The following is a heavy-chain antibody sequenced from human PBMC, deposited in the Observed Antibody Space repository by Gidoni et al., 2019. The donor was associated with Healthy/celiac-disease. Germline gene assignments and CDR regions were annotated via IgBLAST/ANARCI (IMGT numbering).Heavy chain of an antibody. CDR1: GGSISSGSYY. V-gene: IGHV4-39*07. Sequence: QLQLQVSGPGLVEPSETLSLTCTVTGGSISSGSYYWCWVRQPPGKGLEWIGSIYYSGSTYYNPSLTSLVTISVDTSKNQFSLKLSSVTAADTAVYYCARVKGDIVATSAWAAGPSASWFDPWGQGTLVTVSS. CDR2: IYYSGST. D-gene: IGHD5-12*01. J-gene: IGHJ5*02. CDR3: ARVKGDIVATSAWAAGPSASWFDP.